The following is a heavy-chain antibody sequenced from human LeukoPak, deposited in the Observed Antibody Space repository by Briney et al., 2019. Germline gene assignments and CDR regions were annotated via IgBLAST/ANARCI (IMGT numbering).Heavy chain of an antibody. CDR2: ITSDGGST. Sequence: GGSLRLSCSASGFTFSSYAMHWVRQAPGKGLEYVSAITSDGGSTNYADSVKGRFTISRDNSKNTLDLQMSSLRPEDTAVYYCVRSASGYYYYWGQGTLVTVSS. CDR1: GFTFSSYA. J-gene: IGHJ4*02. D-gene: IGHD5-12*01. CDR3: VRSASGYYYY. V-gene: IGHV3-64D*06.